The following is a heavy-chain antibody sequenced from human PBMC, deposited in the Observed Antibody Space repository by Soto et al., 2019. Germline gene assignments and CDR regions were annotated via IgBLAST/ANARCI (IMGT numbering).Heavy chain of an antibody. CDR3: AKGKENYDSSGYWGYYYYGMDV. CDR2: ISGSGGST. V-gene: IGHV3-23*01. Sequence: EVQLLESGGGLVQPGGSLRLSCAASGFTFSSDAMSWVRQAPGKGLEWVSAISGSGGSTYYADSVKGRFTISRDNSKNTLYLQMNSLRAEDTAVYYCAKGKENYDSSGYWGYYYYGMDVWGQGTTVTVSS. CDR1: GFTFSSDA. D-gene: IGHD3-22*01. J-gene: IGHJ6*02.